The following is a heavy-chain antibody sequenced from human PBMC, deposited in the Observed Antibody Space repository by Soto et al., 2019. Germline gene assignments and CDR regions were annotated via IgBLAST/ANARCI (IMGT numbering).Heavy chain of an antibody. V-gene: IGHV1-69*13. Sequence: SVKVSCKASGGTFSSYAISWVRQAPGQGLEWMGGIIPIFGTANYAQKFQGRVTITADESTSTAYMELSSLRSEDTAVYYCARNPAGMEVYYDGTDVWGQGTTVTVSS. J-gene: IGHJ6*02. CDR1: GGTFSSYA. D-gene: IGHD2-2*01. CDR3: ARNPAGMEVYYDGTDV. CDR2: IIPIFGTA.